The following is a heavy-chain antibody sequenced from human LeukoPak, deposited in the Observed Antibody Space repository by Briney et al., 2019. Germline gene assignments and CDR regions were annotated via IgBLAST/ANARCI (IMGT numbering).Heavy chain of an antibody. V-gene: IGHV4-4*02. Sequence: PSGTLSLTCAVSGGFISSSNWWSWVRQPPGKGLEWIGEIYHSGSTNYNPSLKSRVTISVDKSKNQFSLKLSSVTAADTAVYYCARDLGGDGYNHPFDYWGQGTLVTVSS. CDR2: IYHSGST. CDR1: GGFISSSNW. J-gene: IGHJ4*02. CDR3: ARDLGGDGYNHPFDY. D-gene: IGHD5-24*01.